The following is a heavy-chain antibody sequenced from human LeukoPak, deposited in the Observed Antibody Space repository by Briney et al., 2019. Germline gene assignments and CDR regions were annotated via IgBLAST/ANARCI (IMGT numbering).Heavy chain of an antibody. D-gene: IGHD5-18*01. CDR2: ISSSSSYI. J-gene: IGHJ4*02. CDR1: GFTFSSYS. CDR3: ARDKHLWLVVDY. V-gene: IGHV3-21*01. Sequence: PAGSLRLSCAASGFTFSSYSMNWVRQAPGKGLEWVSSISSSSSYIYYADSVKGRFTISRDNAKNSLYLQMNSLRAEDTAVYYCARDKHLWLVVDYWGPGTLVTVSS.